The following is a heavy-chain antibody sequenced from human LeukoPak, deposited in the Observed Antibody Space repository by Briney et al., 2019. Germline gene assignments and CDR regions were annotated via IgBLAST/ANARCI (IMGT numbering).Heavy chain of an antibody. D-gene: IGHD3-22*01. V-gene: IGHV4-34*01. CDR1: GGSFSGYY. J-gene: IGHJ6*03. CDR3: ARAYYDSSGPTYYYYYYMDV. CDR2: INHSGST. Sequence: MPSETLSLTCAVYGGSFSGYYWSWIRQPPGKGLEWIGEINHSGSTNYNPSLKSRVTISVDTSKNQFSLKLSSVTAADTAVYYCARAYYDSSGPTYYYYYYMDVWGKGTTVTVSS.